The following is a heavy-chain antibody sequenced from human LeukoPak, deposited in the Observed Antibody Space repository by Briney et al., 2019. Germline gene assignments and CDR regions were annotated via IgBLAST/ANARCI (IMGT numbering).Heavy chain of an antibody. CDR3: AKDRQQLGNLDY. CDR1: GFTFSTYG. J-gene: IGHJ4*02. CDR2: IGGSGDST. Sequence: TGGSLRLSCAATGFTFSTYGMNWVRRAPGKGLEWVSGIGGSGDSTYSADSVKGRFTISRDNSTNTLYLQMNSLRAEDTAVYYCAKDRQQLGNLDYWGQGTLVIVSS. V-gene: IGHV3-23*01. D-gene: IGHD6-13*01.